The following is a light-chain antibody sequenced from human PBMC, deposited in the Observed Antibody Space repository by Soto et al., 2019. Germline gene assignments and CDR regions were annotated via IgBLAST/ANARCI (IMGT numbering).Light chain of an antibody. Sequence: QSALTQPASVSGSPGQSITISCTGTSSDVGGYNYVSWYQQHPGKAPKVMIYDVSNRPSGVSIRFSGSKSGNTASLTISGLQAEDEADYYCSSYTSSSTLVVFGGGTKLTVL. CDR1: SSDVGGYNY. V-gene: IGLV2-14*01. CDR3: SSYTSSSTLVV. J-gene: IGLJ2*01. CDR2: DVS.